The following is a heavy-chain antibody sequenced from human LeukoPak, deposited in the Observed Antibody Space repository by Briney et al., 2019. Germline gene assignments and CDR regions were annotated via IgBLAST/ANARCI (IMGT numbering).Heavy chain of an antibody. V-gene: IGHV3-33*01. D-gene: IGHD6-13*01. CDR3: ARDFSLYSSSWHDAFDI. Sequence: PGRSLRLSCAASGFTFSNFDMHWVHQAPGKGLQWVALTRYDGNNQYYADSVKGRFTISRDKSKNTLYLQMNSLRAEDTAVYYCARDFSLYSSSWHDAFDIWGLGTLVTVSS. J-gene: IGHJ3*02. CDR1: GFTFSNFD. CDR2: TRYDGNNQ.